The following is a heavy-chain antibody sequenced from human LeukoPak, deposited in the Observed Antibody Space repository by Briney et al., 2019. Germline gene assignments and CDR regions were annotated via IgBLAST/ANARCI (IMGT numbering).Heavy chain of an antibody. J-gene: IGHJ5*02. CDR2: INPNSNAT. CDR1: GFTFTSYA. V-gene: IGHV1-2*02. D-gene: IGHD3-9*01. CDR3: ARDPGTYDLLTGDMRS. Sequence: ASVKVSCKASGFTFTSYAINWVRQAPGQGLECMGWINPNSNATNYVQQFQGRVTMTRDTSFSTAYMPLRRLKSDDLAMYYCARDPGTYDLLTGDMRSWGQGTLVTVSS.